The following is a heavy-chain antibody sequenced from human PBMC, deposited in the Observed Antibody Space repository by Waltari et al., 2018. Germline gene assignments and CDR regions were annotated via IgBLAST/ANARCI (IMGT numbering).Heavy chain of an antibody. J-gene: IGHJ3*02. Sequence: QVQLQESGPGLGKPSETLSLTCTVSGGSISSYYWSWIRQPAGKGLEWIGRIYTSGSTNYNPSLKSRVTMSVDTSKNQFSLKLSSVTAADTAVYYCARGAYYYDSSGYSAYDIWGQGTMVTVSS. D-gene: IGHD3-22*01. CDR2: IYTSGST. CDR3: ARGAYYYDSSGYSAYDI. CDR1: GGSISSYY. V-gene: IGHV4-4*07.